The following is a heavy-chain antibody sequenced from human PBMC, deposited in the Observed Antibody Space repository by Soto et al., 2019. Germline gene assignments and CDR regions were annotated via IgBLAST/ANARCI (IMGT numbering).Heavy chain of an antibody. Sequence: GSLRLSCAASGFTFSSYWMSWVRQAPGKGLEWVANIKQDGSEKYYVDSVKGRFTISRDNAKNSLYLQMNSLRAEDTAVYYCARAGNYYDSSGYPNWFDPWGQGTLVTVSS. CDR3: ARAGNYYDSSGYPNWFDP. CDR1: GFTFSSYW. D-gene: IGHD3-22*01. J-gene: IGHJ5*02. CDR2: IKQDGSEK. V-gene: IGHV3-7*03.